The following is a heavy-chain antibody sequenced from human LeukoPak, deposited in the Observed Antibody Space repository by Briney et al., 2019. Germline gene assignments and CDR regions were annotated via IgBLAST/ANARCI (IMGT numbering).Heavy chain of an antibody. J-gene: IGHJ4*02. CDR1: GGSFSGYY. V-gene: IGHV4-34*01. CDR2: INHSGST. Sequence: PSETLSLTCAVYGGSFSGYYWSWIRQPPGKGLEWIGEINHSGSTNYNPSLKSRVTISVDTSKNQFSLKLSSVTAAGTAVYYCARGPTYYDFWSGYYTNDYWGQGTLVTVSS. CDR3: ARGPTYYDFWSGYYTNDY. D-gene: IGHD3-3*01.